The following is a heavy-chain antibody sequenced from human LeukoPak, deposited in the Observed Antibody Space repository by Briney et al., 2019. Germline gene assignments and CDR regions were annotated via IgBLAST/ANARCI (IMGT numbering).Heavy chain of an antibody. J-gene: IGHJ6*02. D-gene: IGHD3-16*01. V-gene: IGHV3-7*03. Sequence: RGSLRLSCAASGFTFSSYWMNWARRAPGKGLEWVASINHNGNVNYYVDSVKGRFTISRDNAKNSLYLQMSNLRAEDTAVYFCARGGGLDVWGQGATVTVSS. CDR3: ARGGGLDV. CDR1: GFTFSSYW. CDR2: INHNGNVN.